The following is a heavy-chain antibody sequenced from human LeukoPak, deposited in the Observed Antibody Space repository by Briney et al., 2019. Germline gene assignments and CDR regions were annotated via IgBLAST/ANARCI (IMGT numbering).Heavy chain of an antibody. CDR1: GGTFSSYA. Sequence: SVRVSCKASGGTFSSYAISWVRQAPGQGLEWMGGIIPIFGTANYAQKFQGRVTITADESTSTACMELSSLRSEDTAVYYCASYQQWLVKGTFDYWGQGTLVTVSS. V-gene: IGHV1-69*01. D-gene: IGHD6-19*01. CDR2: IIPIFGTA. CDR3: ASYQQWLVKGTFDY. J-gene: IGHJ4*02.